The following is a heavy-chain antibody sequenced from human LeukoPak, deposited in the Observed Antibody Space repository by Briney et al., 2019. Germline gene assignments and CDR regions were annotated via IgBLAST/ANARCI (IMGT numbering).Heavy chain of an antibody. Sequence: GASVKVSCKVSGYTLTELSMHWVRQAPGKGLEWMGGFDPEDGETIYAQKFQGRVTMTEDTSTDTAYMELSSLRSDDTAEYYCARGLILVVQGAIDYWGQGVLVTVSS. CDR1: GYTLTELS. CDR2: FDPEDGET. D-gene: IGHD2-2*02. J-gene: IGHJ4*02. CDR3: ARGLILVVQGAIDY. V-gene: IGHV1-24*01.